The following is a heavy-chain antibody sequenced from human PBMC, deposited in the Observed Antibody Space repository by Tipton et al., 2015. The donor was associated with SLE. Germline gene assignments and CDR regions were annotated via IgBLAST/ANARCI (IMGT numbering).Heavy chain of an antibody. CDR3: ARAPRYYYDSSYFDY. CDR1: GGSISGYY. CDR2: IYFSGSA. Sequence: TLSLTCTVSGGSISGYYWSWVRQHPGKRLEWIGYIYFSGSATYNPSLKSRVTISVDTSKNQFSLKLSSVTAADTAVYYCARAPRYYYDSSYFDYWGQGTLVTVSS. D-gene: IGHD3-22*01. V-gene: IGHV4-59*08. J-gene: IGHJ4*02.